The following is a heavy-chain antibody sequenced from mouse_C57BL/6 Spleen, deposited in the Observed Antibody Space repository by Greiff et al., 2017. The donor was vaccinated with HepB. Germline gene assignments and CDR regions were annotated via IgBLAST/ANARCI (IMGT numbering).Heavy chain of an antibody. CDR3: ARSGYYYGSSYDWYFDV. CDR1: GYTFTSYW. V-gene: IGHV1-64*01. J-gene: IGHJ1*03. D-gene: IGHD1-1*01. Sequence: VQLQQSGAELVKPGASVKLSCKASGYTFTSYWMHWVKQRPGQGLEWIGMIHPNSGSTNYNEKFKSKATLTVDKSSSTAYMQLSSLTSEDSAVYYCARSGYYYGSSYDWYFDVWGTGTTVTVSS. CDR2: IHPNSGST.